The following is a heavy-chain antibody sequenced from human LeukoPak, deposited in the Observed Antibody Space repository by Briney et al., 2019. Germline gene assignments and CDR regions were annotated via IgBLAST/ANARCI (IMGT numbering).Heavy chain of an antibody. Sequence: GGSLRLSCAASGFTFSSYSMNWVRQAPGKGLEWVSSISSSSYIYYADSVKGRFTISRDNAMNSLDLQMNSLRAEDTAVYYCARDVPLYSSGWYNWFDPWGQGTLVTVSS. CDR2: ISSSSYI. CDR3: ARDVPLYSSGWYNWFDP. CDR1: GFTFSSYS. V-gene: IGHV3-21*01. J-gene: IGHJ5*02. D-gene: IGHD6-19*01.